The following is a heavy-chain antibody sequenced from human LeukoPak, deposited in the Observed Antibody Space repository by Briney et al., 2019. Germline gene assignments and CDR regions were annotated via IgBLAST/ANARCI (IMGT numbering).Heavy chain of an antibody. CDR3: AKNRYYYDSSGFQRYFQH. CDR1: GFTISSYG. D-gene: IGHD3-22*01. V-gene: IGHV3-23*01. Sequence: GGSLRLSCAASGFTISSYGMSWVRQAPGKGLEWVSAISGSGGSTYYADSVKGRFTISRDNSKNTLYLQMNSLRAEDTAVYYCAKNRYYYDSSGFQRYFQHWGQGTLVTVSS. J-gene: IGHJ1*01. CDR2: ISGSGGST.